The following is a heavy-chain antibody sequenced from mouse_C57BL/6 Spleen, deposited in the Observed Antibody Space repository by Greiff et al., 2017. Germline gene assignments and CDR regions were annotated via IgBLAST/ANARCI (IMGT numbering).Heavy chain of an antibody. D-gene: IGHD1-1*01. CDR1: GYTFTSYW. CDR2: IHPNSGST. J-gene: IGHJ4*01. Sequence: VKLQQPGAELVKPGASVKLSCKASGYTFTSYWMHWVKQRPGQGLEWIGMIHPNSGSTNYNEKFKSKATLTVDKSSSTAYMQLSSLTSEDSAVYYCARTDTRAMDYWGQGTSVTVSS. CDR3: ARTDTRAMDY. V-gene: IGHV1-64*01.